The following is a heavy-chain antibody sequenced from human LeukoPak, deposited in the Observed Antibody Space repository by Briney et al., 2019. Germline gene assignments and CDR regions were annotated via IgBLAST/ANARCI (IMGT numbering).Heavy chain of an antibody. CDR2: IHYSGST. Sequence: PSETLSLTCTVSGGPISSSNYYWGWIRQPPGKGLEWIGSIHYSGSTYYNPSLKSRVTISVDTSKNQFSLKLISVTAADTAVYYCARHGHYCGGDCYPDYCGQGTLVTVSS. CDR1: GGPISSSNYY. CDR3: ARHGHYCGGDCYPDY. J-gene: IGHJ4*02. V-gene: IGHV4-39*01. D-gene: IGHD2-21*02.